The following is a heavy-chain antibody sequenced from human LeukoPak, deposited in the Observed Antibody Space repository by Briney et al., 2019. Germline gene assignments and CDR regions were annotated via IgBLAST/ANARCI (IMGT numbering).Heavy chain of an antibody. CDR3: ARGQLWLLGAFDI. CDR1: GFTFSSYW. CDR2: IKQDGSEK. V-gene: IGHV3-7*01. J-gene: IGHJ3*02. D-gene: IGHD5-18*01. Sequence: GGSLRLSCAASGFTFSSYWMSWVRQAPGKGLEWGANIKQDGSEKYYVDSVKGRFTISRDNAKNSLYLQMNSLRAEDTAVYYCARGQLWLLGAFDIWGQGTMVTVSS.